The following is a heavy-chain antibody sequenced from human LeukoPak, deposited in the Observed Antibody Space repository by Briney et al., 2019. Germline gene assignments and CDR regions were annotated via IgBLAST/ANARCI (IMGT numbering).Heavy chain of an antibody. V-gene: IGHV1-46*01. Sequence: ASAKVSCKASANTFTSYYIHWVRQAPGQGLEWMGGIYPSGDSTDYAQRFQGRVTMSADASTNTVYMELRSLTSGDTDIYYCATGPAMVVGVTGVPFDYWGQGTLVTVSS. D-gene: IGHD2-21*02. CDR1: ANTFTSYY. J-gene: IGHJ4*02. CDR3: ATGPAMVVGVTGVPFDY. CDR2: IYPSGDST.